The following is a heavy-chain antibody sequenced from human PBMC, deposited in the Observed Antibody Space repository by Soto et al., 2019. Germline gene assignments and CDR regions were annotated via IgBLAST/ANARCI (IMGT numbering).Heavy chain of an antibody. CDR2: IYYSGST. CDR3: ARVLSLRKPYDFWRLSADYYYGMDV. J-gene: IGHJ6*02. Sequence: QVQLQESGPGLVKPSQTLSLTCTVSGGSISSGDYYWSWIRQPPGKGLEWIGYIYYSGSTYYNPSLKSRVTISVDTFKNQFSLKLSSVTAADTAVYYCARVLSLRKPYDFWRLSADYYYGMDVWGQGTTVTVSS. CDR1: GGSISSGDYY. V-gene: IGHV4-30-4*01. D-gene: IGHD3-3*01.